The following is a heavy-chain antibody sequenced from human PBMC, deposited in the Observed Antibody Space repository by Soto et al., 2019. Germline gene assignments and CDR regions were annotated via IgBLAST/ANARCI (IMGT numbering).Heavy chain of an antibody. V-gene: IGHV4-61*01. CDR1: GDSVSSPRYF. D-gene: IGHD6-19*01. CDR3: AKGRYSSGWFDF. CDR2: ISYSGST. Sequence: PETLSLTCRVSGDSVSSPRYFWNWIRQPPGQGPEWIGYISYSGSTDYNDSLKSRVTKSSDTSKSKFSLKLRSVTAAGTAVYYCAKGRYSSGWFDFWGQGTLVTVSS. J-gene: IGHJ4*02.